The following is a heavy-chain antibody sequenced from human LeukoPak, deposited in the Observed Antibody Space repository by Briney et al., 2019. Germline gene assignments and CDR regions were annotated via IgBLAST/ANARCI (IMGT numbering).Heavy chain of an antibody. J-gene: IGHJ4*02. CDR3: ARMESYGSGSFYFDF. V-gene: IGHV4-4*02. CDR1: GDSISSSKW. CDR2: IHHSGTT. D-gene: IGHD3-10*01. Sequence: PSETLSLTCAVSGDSISSSKWWSWVRQPPGKGLEWIGEIHHSGTTNYSPSLKSRVTISVNKSKNQFSLIMSSVTAADTAVYYCARMESYGSGSFYFDFWGQGTLVTVSS.